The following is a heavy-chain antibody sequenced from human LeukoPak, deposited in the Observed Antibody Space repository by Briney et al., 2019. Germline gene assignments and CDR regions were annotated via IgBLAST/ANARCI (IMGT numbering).Heavy chain of an antibody. CDR3: ARQVPDYYDSSVSFDY. V-gene: IGHV4-59*08. D-gene: IGHD3-22*01. Sequence: PSETLSLTCTVSGGSISSYYWSWIRQPPGKGLEWIGYIYYSGSTNYNPSLKSRVTISVDTSKNQFSLKLSSVTAADTAVYYCARQVPDYYDSSVSFDYWGQGTLVTVSS. CDR1: GGSISSYY. J-gene: IGHJ4*02. CDR2: IYYSGST.